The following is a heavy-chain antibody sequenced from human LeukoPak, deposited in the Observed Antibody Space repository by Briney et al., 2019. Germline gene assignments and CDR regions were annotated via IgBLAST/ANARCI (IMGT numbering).Heavy chain of an antibody. CDR2: IKQDGSEK. Sequence: AGGSLRLSCAASGFTFSSYWMSWVRQAPGKGLEWVANIKQDGSEKYYVDSVKGRFTISRDNAKNSLYLQMNSLRAEDTAVYYCARDADYGDYVGGWFDPWGQGTLVTVSS. CDR3: ARDADYGDYVGGWFDP. CDR1: GFTFSSYW. V-gene: IGHV3-7*01. D-gene: IGHD4-17*01. J-gene: IGHJ5*02.